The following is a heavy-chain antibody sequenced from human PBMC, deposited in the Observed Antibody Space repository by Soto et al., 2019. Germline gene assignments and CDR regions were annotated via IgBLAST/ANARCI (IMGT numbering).Heavy chain of an antibody. CDR2: IYYSGST. CDR1: GGSISSYY. J-gene: IGHJ2*01. V-gene: IGHV4-59*01. D-gene: IGHD3-22*01. CDR3: AREMTLDYDSSARYFDL. Sequence: QVQLQESGPGLVKPSETLSLTCTVSGGSISSYYWSWIRQPPGQGLEWIGYIYYSGSTNSNPSLKSRVTISVDTSKNQFSLKLSSVTAADTAVYYCAREMTLDYDSSARYFDLWGRGTLVTVSS.